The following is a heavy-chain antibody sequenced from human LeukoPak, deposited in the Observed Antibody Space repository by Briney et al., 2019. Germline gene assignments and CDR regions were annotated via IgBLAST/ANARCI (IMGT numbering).Heavy chain of an antibody. Sequence: ASVTVSCKASGYTFTSYYIHWVRQAPGQGLEWMGIINPAGGSTTYAQKFQVSRLTLTRDTSTSTVYMELSSLRSEDTAVYYCARGRGVHDSHTYDYFDYWGQGSLVTVSS. J-gene: IGHJ4*02. CDR2: INPAGGST. D-gene: IGHD3-22*01. CDR1: GYTFTSYY. CDR3: ARGRGVHDSHTYDYFDY. V-gene: IGHV1-46*01.